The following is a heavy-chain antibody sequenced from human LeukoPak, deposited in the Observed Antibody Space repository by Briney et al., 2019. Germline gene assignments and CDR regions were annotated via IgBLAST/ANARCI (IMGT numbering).Heavy chain of an antibody. J-gene: IGHJ4*02. CDR3: ATLTIDGYNPHFDY. V-gene: IGHV1-24*01. CDR1: GDSVTELS. D-gene: IGHD5-24*01. Sequence: ASVNFSCKVSGDSVTELSIHWVRQAPGKGLEWMGGFDPEDGETNYAQKFQGRVSMIEDTCTDTAYKELSSLRSEDTAVYYCATLTIDGYNPHFDYWGQGTLVTVSS. CDR2: FDPEDGET.